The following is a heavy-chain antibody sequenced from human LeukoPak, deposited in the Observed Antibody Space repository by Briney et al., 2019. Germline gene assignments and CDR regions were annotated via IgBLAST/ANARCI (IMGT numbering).Heavy chain of an antibody. V-gene: IGHV3-23*01. D-gene: IGHD2-21*01. J-gene: IGHJ4*02. Sequence: GGSLRLSCAASGFTLSSYAMSRVRQAPGKGLEWVSAISDSGNTYHADSVKGRFTISRDSSKNTLFLQMNRLRPEDAAVYYCAKAPVTTCRGAYCYPFDYWGQGTLVTVSS. CDR2: ISDSGNT. CDR1: GFTLSSYA. CDR3: AKAPVTTCRGAYCYPFDY.